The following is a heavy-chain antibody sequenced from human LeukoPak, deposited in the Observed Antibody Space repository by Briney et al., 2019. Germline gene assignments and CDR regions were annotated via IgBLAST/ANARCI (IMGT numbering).Heavy chain of an antibody. CDR1: GGSISNYY. CDR3: ARGCYSSGWCEPCDP. V-gene: IGHV4-59*01. Sequence: PSETLSLTCTVSGGSISNYYWSWIRHPPGKGLECIGYIYYSGSTNYNPSLASRVTISVDTSKNQFSLKLSSVTAADAAVYYCARGCYSSGWCEPCDPWGQGTLVTVSS. D-gene: IGHD6-19*01. J-gene: IGHJ5*02. CDR2: IYYSGST.